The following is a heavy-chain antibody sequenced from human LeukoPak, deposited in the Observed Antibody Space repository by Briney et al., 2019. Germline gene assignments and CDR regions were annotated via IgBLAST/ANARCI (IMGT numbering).Heavy chain of an antibody. CDR1: GFTFSDYY. CDR2: ISSSVSSM. D-gene: IGHD5-18*01. Sequence: PGGSLRLSCAASGFTFSDYYMSWIRQAPGKGLEWVSYISSSVSSMLYADSVKGRFTISRDNAKNSLYLQMNSLRAEDTAVYYCARRGYSTYGMDVWGQGTTVTVSS. CDR3: ARRGYSTYGMDV. J-gene: IGHJ6*02. V-gene: IGHV3-11*01.